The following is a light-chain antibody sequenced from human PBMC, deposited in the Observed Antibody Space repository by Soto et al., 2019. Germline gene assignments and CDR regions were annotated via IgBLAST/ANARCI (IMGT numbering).Light chain of an antibody. V-gene: IGKV3-20*01. CDR1: QSISDNY. CDR2: AAS. CDR3: QQYSNSPGT. J-gene: IGKJ2*01. Sequence: EIVLTQSPGTLSLSPGERATLSCRASQSISDNYLAWFQQKPGQAPRLLIYAASSRATDIPDRFSGSGSGTDFTLTIRRLEPEDFAVYYCQQYSNSPGTFGQGTKLEIK.